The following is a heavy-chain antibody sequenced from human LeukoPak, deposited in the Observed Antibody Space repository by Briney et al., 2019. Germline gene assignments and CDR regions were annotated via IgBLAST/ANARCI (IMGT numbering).Heavy chain of an antibody. CDR1: GYTFTGYY. V-gene: IGHV1-2*02. CDR3: ARDRNSGSSLDI. CDR2: IYPYSGDT. Sequence: ASVKVSCKASGYTFTGYYIHWVRQAPGQGLEWMGWIYPYSGDTNYAQNFQGRVTMTRDASISTAYMELSSLKSDDTAVYYCARDRNSGSSLDIWGQGTMLTVSS. D-gene: IGHD6-6*01. J-gene: IGHJ3*02.